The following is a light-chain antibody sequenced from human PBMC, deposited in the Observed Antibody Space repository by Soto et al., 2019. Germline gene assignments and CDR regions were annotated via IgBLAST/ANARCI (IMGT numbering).Light chain of an antibody. Sequence: QSVLTQPPSASGTAGQRVTISCSGSSSNIESNYVYWYQQLPGTAPRLLIYRNNQRPSGVPDRFSGSKSGTSASLAISALRSEDEADYYCTVWDDSLRGRLFGGGTKVTVL. V-gene: IGLV1-47*01. CDR3: TVWDDSLRGRL. CDR2: RNN. J-gene: IGLJ2*01. CDR1: SSNIESNY.